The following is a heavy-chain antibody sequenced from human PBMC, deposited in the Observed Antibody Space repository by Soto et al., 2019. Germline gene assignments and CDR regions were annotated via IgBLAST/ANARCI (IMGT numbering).Heavy chain of an antibody. CDR1: GYTFTSYD. V-gene: IGHV1-8*01. D-gene: IGHD3-10*01. CDR3: ARATPRSNSVRGVMQGNDFDY. Sequence: ASVKVSCKASGYTFTSYDINWVRQATGQGLEWMGWMNPNSGNTGYAQKFQGRVTMTRNTSISTAYMELSSLRSEDTAVYYCARATPRSNSVRGVMQGNDFDYWGQGTLVTVSS. J-gene: IGHJ4*02. CDR2: MNPNSGNT.